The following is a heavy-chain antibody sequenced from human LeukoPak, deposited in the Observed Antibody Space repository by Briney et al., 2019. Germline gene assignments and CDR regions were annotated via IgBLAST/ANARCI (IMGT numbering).Heavy chain of an antibody. V-gene: IGHV4-31*03. CDR3: ARMGFGELSFDY. J-gene: IGHJ4*02. Sequence: SETLSLTCTVSGGSISSGGYYWSWIRQHPGKGLEWIGYIYYSGSTYYNPSLKSRVTISVDTSKNQFSLKLSSVTAADTAVYYCARMGFGELSFDYWGQGTLVTVSS. D-gene: IGHD3-10*01. CDR2: IYYSGST. CDR1: GGSISSGGYY.